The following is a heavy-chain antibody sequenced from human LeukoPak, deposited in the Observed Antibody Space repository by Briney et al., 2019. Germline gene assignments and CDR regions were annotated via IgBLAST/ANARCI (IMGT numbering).Heavy chain of an antibody. CDR2: ISYDGSNK. D-gene: IGHD5-18*01. CDR1: GITFSGSG. CDR3: ARERGYSYGDDAFDI. V-gene: IGHV3-30*03. J-gene: IGHJ3*02. Sequence: GGSLRLSCAASGITFSGSGMSWVRQAPGKGLEWVAVISYDGSNKYYADSVKGRFTISRDNSKNTLYLQMNSLRAEDTAVYYCARERGYSYGDDAFDIWGQGTMVTVSS.